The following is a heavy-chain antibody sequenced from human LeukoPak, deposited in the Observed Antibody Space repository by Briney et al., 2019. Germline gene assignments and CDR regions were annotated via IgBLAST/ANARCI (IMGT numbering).Heavy chain of an antibody. V-gene: IGHV4-39*07. CDR2: IYYSGST. CDR3: ARDGTAMVPFDY. Sequence: SETLSLTCTVSGGSISSYYWSWIRQPPGKGLEWIGSIYYSGSTYYNPSLKSRVTISVDTSKNQFSLKLSSVTAADTAVYYCARDGTAMVPFDYWGQGTLVTVSS. J-gene: IGHJ4*02. D-gene: IGHD5-18*01. CDR1: GGSISSYY.